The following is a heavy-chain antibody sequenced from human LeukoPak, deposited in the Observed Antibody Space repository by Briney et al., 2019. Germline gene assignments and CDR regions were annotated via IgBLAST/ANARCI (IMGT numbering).Heavy chain of an antibody. Sequence: PGGSLRLSCAASGFTFSNYGMHWVRQAPGKGLEWVSAISGSGGSTYYADSVKGRFTISRDNSKNSLYLQMNSLRAEDTAVYYCARENRGYSYGAFDYWGQGTLVTVSS. CDR3: ARENRGYSYGAFDY. D-gene: IGHD5-18*01. CDR2: ISGSGGST. V-gene: IGHV3-23*01. J-gene: IGHJ4*02. CDR1: GFTFSNYG.